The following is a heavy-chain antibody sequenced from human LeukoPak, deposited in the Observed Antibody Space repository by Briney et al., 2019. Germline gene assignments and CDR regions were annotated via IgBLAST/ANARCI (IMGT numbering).Heavy chain of an antibody. CDR3: AKDRSIGTYYTFDH. V-gene: IGHV3-23*01. D-gene: IGHD1-26*01. J-gene: IGHJ4*02. CDR2: ISASGAMT. Sequence: GGSLRLSCGASGFTFNDYAMTWVRQAPGKGLEWVSSISASGAMTYYADSVKGRFTVSRDSSKNTLYLQMSRLTDADTAVYYCAKDRSIGTYYTFDHWGQGTLVIVSS. CDR1: GFTFNDYA.